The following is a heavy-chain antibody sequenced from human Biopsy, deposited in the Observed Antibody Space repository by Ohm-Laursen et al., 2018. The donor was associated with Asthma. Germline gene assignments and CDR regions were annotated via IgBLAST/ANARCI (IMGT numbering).Heavy chain of an antibody. J-gene: IGHJ3*01. V-gene: IGHV3-30*03. CDR3: ARGQVNKVQLDRRRVFDL. Sequence: SLRLSCAASKFIFSNYAMHWVRQSPDKGLEWLAVITFDESDQFYADSVMGRFTVSRDNPNNTLYLQLNNLRPADTDINYCARGQVNKVQLDRRRVFDLWGQGTVVTVSS. CDR2: ITFDESDQ. CDR1: KFIFSNYA. D-gene: IGHD1-1*01.